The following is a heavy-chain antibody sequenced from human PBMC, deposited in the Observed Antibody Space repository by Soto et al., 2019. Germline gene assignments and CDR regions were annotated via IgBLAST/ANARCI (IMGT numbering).Heavy chain of an antibody. J-gene: IGHJ5*02. CDR2: ISYDGSNK. D-gene: IGHD3-10*01. CDR3: AKDRPPYGSGTHPGDP. Sequence: GGSLRLSCAASGFTFSRYGMHWVRQAPGKGLEWVAVISYDGSNKYYADSVKGRFTISRDNSKNTLYLQMNGLRAEDAAVYYCAKDRPPYGSGTHPGDPWGQGTLVTVSS. CDR1: GFTFSRYG. V-gene: IGHV3-30*18.